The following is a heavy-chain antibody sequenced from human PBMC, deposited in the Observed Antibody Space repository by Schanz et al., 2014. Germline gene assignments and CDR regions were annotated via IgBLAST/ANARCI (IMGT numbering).Heavy chain of an antibody. CDR3: AREVGSSRSFDS. CDR2: IIPFLDRT. Sequence: QVQLVQSGSEVKKPGSSVKVSCRASGDTFSNYAINWVRQAPGQGLEWMGRIIPFLDRTNHAQRFQGRVTIIADKSTSTAYIDLRSLRSEDTALYYCAREVGSSRSFDSWGQGTLVTVSS. J-gene: IGHJ4*02. V-gene: IGHV1-69*04. CDR1: GDTFSNYA. D-gene: IGHD6-13*01.